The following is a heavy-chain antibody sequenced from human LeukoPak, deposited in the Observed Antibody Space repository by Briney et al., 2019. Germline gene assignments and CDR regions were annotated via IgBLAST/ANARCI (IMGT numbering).Heavy chain of an antibody. D-gene: IGHD2-15*01. CDR3: ARAVVGTFDAFDI. CDR1: GFTFSIYA. J-gene: IGHJ3*02. Sequence: GGSLRLSCAASGFTFSIYAMHWVRQAPGKGLEWVAVISYDGTNKYYADSVKGRFTISRDNSKNTLYLQMNSLRAEDTAVYYCARAVVGTFDAFDIWGQGTMVTVSS. CDR2: ISYDGTNK. V-gene: IGHV3-30*14.